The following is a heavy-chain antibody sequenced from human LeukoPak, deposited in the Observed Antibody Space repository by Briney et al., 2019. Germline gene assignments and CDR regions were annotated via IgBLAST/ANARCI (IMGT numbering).Heavy chain of an antibody. CDR1: GYTFTSYG. CDR2: ISAYNGNT. Sequence: ASVTVSCKASGYTFTSYGISWVRQAPGQGLEWMGWISAYNGNTNYAQKLQGRVTMTTDTSTSTAYMELRSLRSDDTAVYYCARGHQRFLEWHGPYYYYYMDVWGKGTTVTVSS. J-gene: IGHJ6*03. CDR3: ARGHQRFLEWHGPYYYYYMDV. D-gene: IGHD3-3*01. V-gene: IGHV1-18*01.